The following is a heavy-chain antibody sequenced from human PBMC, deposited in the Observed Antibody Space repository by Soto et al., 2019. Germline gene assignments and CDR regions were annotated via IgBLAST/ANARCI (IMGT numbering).Heavy chain of an antibody. CDR3: ARGRSYGPLEY. CDR1: GFTFSSYE. CDR2: ISTSGSAI. Sequence: GSLRLSCAASGFTFSSYEMNWVRQAPGKGLEWVSYISTSGSAIYYADSVKGRFTISRDNAKNSLYLQMNSLRADDTAVYYCARGRSYGPLEYWGPGTLLTVSS. V-gene: IGHV3-48*03. D-gene: IGHD5-18*01. J-gene: IGHJ4*01.